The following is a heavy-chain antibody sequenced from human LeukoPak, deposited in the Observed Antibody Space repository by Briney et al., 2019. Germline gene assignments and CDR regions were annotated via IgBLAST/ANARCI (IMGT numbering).Heavy chain of an antibody. CDR3: AKDVVGEVIITPHFDY. CDR2: ISWNSGSI. D-gene: IGHD3-22*01. Sequence: SGGSLRLSCAASGFTFDDYAMHWVRQAPGKGLEWVSGISWNSGSIGYADSVQGRFTISRDNAKNSLSLQLTSLRAEDTALYYCAKDVVGEVIITPHFDYWGQGTLVTVSS. V-gene: IGHV3-9*01. CDR1: GFTFDDYA. J-gene: IGHJ4*02.